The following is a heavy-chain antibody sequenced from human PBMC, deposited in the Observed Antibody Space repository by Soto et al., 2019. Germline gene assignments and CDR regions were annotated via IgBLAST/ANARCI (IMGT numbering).Heavy chain of an antibody. V-gene: IGHV6-1*01. D-gene: IGHD1-26*01. Sequence: PSQALSLTCDITGDSVSSNSAGWGWASQSPSRGLEWQGRTYSRSKWYYEYAVSVRGRSTINPDTSKNKRSLQLNSLTPGDTALYLCARGEQYSGGRFDYSGQGTLVPGSS. CDR3: ARGEQYSGGRFDY. CDR1: GDSVSSNSAG. J-gene: IGHJ5*01. CDR2: TYSRSKWYY.